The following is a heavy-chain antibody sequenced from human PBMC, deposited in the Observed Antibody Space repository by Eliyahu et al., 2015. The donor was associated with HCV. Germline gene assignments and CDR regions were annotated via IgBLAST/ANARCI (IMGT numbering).Heavy chain of an antibody. V-gene: IGHV4-39*01. CDR2: IYYSGTT. CDR3: ARHVLDFYWYFDL. J-gene: IGHJ2*01. Sequence: QLQLQESGPGLVKPFGDPVPHLHCLWWLHQHKYLLLGLVPPPPGKGVGWIGGIYYSGTTYYNPSLKSRVTISVDTSKNQFSLRLNSMTAADTAVYYCARHVLDFYWYFDLWGRGTLVTVSS. CDR1: WLHQHKYLL.